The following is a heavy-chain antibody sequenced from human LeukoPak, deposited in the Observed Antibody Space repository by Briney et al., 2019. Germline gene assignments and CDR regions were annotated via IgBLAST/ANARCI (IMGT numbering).Heavy chain of an antibody. Sequence: SETLSLTCAVYGGSFSGYYWSWIRQPPGKGLEWIGEINHSGSTNYNPSLKSRVTISVDTSKNQFSLKLSSVTAADTAVYYCARGRRWLQLFDYWGQGTLVTVSS. D-gene: IGHD5-24*01. CDR3: ARGRRWLQLFDY. CDR2: INHSGST. CDR1: GGSFSGYY. V-gene: IGHV4-34*01. J-gene: IGHJ4*02.